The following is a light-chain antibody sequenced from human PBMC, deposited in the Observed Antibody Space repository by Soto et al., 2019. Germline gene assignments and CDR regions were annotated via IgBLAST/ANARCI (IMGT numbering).Light chain of an antibody. J-gene: IGLJ3*02. CDR2: EVS. CDR3: SSYTSSSTRV. CDR1: SSDVGGSKY. V-gene: IGLV2-14*01. Sequence: QSALTQPASVSGSPGQSITISCTGTSSDVGGSKYVSWYHQHPGKAPKLMIYEVSNRPSGVSNRFSGSKSGNTASLTISGLQAEDEADYYCSSYTSSSTRVFGGGTKLTVL.